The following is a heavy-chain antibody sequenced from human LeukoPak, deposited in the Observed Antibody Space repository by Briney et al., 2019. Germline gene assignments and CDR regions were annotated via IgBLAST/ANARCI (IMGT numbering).Heavy chain of an antibody. CDR2: IYYSGST. D-gene: IGHD4-17*01. CDR3: ARLEGDYVYYFDY. Sequence: PSETLSLTCTVSGGSISSYYWSWIRQPPGKGLEWIGYIYYSGSTNYNPSLKSRVTISVDTSKNQFSLKLSSVTAADTAVYYCARLEGDYVYYFDYWGQGTLVTVSS. V-gene: IGHV4-59*12. CDR1: GGSISSYY. J-gene: IGHJ4*02.